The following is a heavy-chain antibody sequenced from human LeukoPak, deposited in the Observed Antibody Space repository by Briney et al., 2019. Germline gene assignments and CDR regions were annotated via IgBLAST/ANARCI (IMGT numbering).Heavy chain of an antibody. V-gene: IGHV3-7*03. CDR1: GGSFSGYY. CDR3: ARNNGMDV. J-gene: IGHJ6*02. CDR2: INSDGSEG. Sequence: PSETLSLTCAVYGGSFSGYYWSWSRQPPGKGLEWVASINSDGSEGYYADVVKGRFTISRDNAKNSLYLQMNSLRAEDTALYHCARNNGMDVWGQGTTVIVSS.